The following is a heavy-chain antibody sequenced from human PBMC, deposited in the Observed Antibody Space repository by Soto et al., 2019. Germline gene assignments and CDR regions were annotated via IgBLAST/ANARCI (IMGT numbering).Heavy chain of an antibody. D-gene: IGHD3-9*01. J-gene: IGHJ4*02. V-gene: IGHV3-23*01. CDR3: AKDLLYDILTGYYLGSANY. CDR2: ISGSGGST. Sequence: PGGSLRLSCAASGFTFSSYAMSWVRQAPGKGLEWVSAISGSGGSTYYADSVKGRFTISRDNSKNTLYLQMNSLRAEDTAVYYCAKDLLYDILTGYYLGSANYWGQGTLVTVSS. CDR1: GFTFSSYA.